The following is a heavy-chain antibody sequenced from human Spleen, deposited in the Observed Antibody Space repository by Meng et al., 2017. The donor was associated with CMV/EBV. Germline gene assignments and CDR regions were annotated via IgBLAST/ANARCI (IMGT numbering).Heavy chain of an antibody. CDR1: GFTVSSNS. J-gene: IGHJ3*01. Sequence: ASGFTVSSNSMRWVRQAPGKGLEWVSIIYSGGYTYYTDSVKGRFTISRDKSNNTLYLQMNSLRAEDTAVYYCARDGIAAAGTGAFDVWGQGTMFTVSS. CDR3: ARDGIAAAGTGAFDV. V-gene: IGHV3-53*01. CDR2: IYSGGYT. D-gene: IGHD6-13*01.